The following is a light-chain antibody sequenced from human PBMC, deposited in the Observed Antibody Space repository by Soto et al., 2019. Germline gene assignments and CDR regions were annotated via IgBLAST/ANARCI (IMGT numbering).Light chain of an antibody. CDR2: EVS. Sequence: IVMTQTPRSLSVTPGQPASISCKSTQSLLNSNGKTYLCWYLQRPGQPPRLLMYEVSRRFSGVPDRFSGRGSGTDFTLRISRVETEDVGVYYCLQGEQVPPTFGQGTKLEIK. CDR1: QSLLNSNGKTY. J-gene: IGKJ2*01. V-gene: IGKV2-29*03. CDR3: LQGEQVPPT.